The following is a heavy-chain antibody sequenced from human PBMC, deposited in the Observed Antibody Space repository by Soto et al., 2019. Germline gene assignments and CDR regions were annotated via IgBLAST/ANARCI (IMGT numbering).Heavy chain of an antibody. CDR2: TRNKANNYGT. V-gene: IGHV3-72*01. J-gene: IGHJ6*02. CDR3: ARDGGIGARHYYGMDA. Sequence: EVQLVESGGGLVQPGGSLRLSCAASAFSLSGHHMGWVRQAPGKRLERVGHTRNKANNYGTEYAASVRGRFTISRDDSKSSLYLRMNSLKTEDTAVYYCARDGGIGARHYYGMDAWGQGTTVTVSS. CDR1: AFSLSGHH. D-gene: IGHD6-6*01.